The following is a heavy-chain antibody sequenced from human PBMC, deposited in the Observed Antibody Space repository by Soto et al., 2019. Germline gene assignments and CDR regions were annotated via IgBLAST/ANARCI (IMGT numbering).Heavy chain of an antibody. V-gene: IGHV1-69*01. D-gene: IGHD2-2*01. J-gene: IGHJ6*02. CDR1: GGTFSSYA. CDR3: AREGVVPAASPYYYYGMDV. Sequence: QVQLVQSGAEVKKPGSSVKVSCKASGGTFSSYAISWVRQAPGQGLEWMGGIIPIFGTANYAQKFQGRVTITADESTSTAYMELSSWRSEDTAVYYCAREGVVPAASPYYYYGMDVWGQGTTVTVSS. CDR2: IIPIFGTA.